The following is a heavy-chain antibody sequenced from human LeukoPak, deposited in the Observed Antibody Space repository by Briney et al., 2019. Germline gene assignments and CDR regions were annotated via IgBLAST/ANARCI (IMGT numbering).Heavy chain of an antibody. CDR3: AREFVGSSGYYSDAFDI. Sequence: SETLSLTCTVSGGSISSHYWSWIRQPPGKGLEWIGYIYYSGSTNYNPSLKSRVTISVDTSKNQFSLKLSSVTAADTAVYYCAREFVGSSGYYSDAFDIWGQGTMVTVSS. D-gene: IGHD3-22*01. CDR1: GGSISSHY. J-gene: IGHJ3*02. V-gene: IGHV4-59*11. CDR2: IYYSGST.